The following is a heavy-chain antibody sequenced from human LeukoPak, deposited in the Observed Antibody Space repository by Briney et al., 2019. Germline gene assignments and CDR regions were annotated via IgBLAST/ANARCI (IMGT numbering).Heavy chain of an antibody. CDR3: ARDNWNYAHDY. CDR1: GGSISSYY. Sequence: SETLSPTCTVAGGSISSYYWSWIRQPPGKGLEWIGYIYYSGSTNYNPSLKSRVTISVDTSKNQFSLKLSSVTAADTAVYYCARDNWNYAHDYWGQGTLVTVSS. V-gene: IGHV4-59*01. D-gene: IGHD1-7*01. CDR2: IYYSGST. J-gene: IGHJ4*02.